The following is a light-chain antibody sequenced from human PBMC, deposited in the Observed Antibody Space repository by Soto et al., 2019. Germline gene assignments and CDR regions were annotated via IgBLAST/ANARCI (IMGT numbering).Light chain of an antibody. V-gene: IGKV1-39*01. CDR3: QQSYSTPSIT. J-gene: IGKJ5*01. CDR1: QSISGY. CDR2: ATS. Sequence: DIHMTQSPSSLAASVGDRVTITCRASQSISGYLNWYQQKPGKAPRLLIYATSNLQSGVPSRFSGSGSGTDFTLTIGSLQPEDFATYYCQQSYSTPSITFGQGTRLETK.